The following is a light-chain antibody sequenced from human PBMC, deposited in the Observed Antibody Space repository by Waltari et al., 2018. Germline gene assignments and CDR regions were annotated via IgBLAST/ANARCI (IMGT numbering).Light chain of an antibody. V-gene: IGLV4-69*01. J-gene: IGLJ3*02. CDR2: VNSDGSH. Sequence: QLVLTQSPSASASLGASVKLTCTLSSGPSSNVIAWLPQQPGKGPRYLMKVNSDGSHSKGDEIPDRFSGSSSGAERYLTISSLQSEDEADYYCQTGGHGTWVFGGGTKLTVL. CDR3: QTGGHGTWV. CDR1: SGPSSNV.